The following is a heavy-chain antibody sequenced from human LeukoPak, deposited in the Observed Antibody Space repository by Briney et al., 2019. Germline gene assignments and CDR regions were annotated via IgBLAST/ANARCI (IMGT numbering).Heavy chain of an antibody. V-gene: IGHV3-11*01. CDR1: GFTFSDYY. CDR2: ISSSGSTI. D-gene: IGHD3-10*01. J-gene: IGHJ4*02. CDR3: ARDRAWQTFDY. Sequence: PGGSLRLSCTASGFTFSDYYMNWIRQAPGKGLEWVSYISSSGSTIYYADSVKGRFTISRDNAKNSLYLQMNSLRAEDTAVYYCARDRAWQTFDYWGQGTLVTVSS.